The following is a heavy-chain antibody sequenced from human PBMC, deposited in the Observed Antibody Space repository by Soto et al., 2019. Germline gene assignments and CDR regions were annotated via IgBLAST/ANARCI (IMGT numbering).Heavy chain of an antibody. CDR1: GGSTSSSSYY. J-gene: IGHJ4*02. CDR2: IYYTGST. V-gene: IGHV4-39*01. D-gene: IGHD3-10*01. CDR3: ARLNYYGSGLDY. Sequence: QLQLQESGPGLVKPSETLPLTCTVSGGSTSSSSYYWGWIRQPPGKGLDWIGNIYYTGSTYYTPSLKSRVTISIDTSKNQFSLKLTSVTATDTAVYYCARLNYYGSGLDYWGQGTLVTVSS.